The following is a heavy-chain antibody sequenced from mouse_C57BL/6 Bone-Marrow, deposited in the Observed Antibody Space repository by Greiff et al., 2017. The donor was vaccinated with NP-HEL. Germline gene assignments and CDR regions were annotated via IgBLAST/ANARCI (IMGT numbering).Heavy chain of an antibody. CDR2: IYPRSGNT. CDR1: GYTFTSYG. D-gene: IGHD1-1*01. Sequence: VQLVESGAELARPGASVKLSCKASGYTFTSYGISWVKQRTGQGLEWIGEIYPRSGNTYYNEKFKGKATLTADKSSSTAYMELRSLTSEDSAVYFCARHGSSPRWYFDVWGTGTTVTVSS. J-gene: IGHJ1*03. V-gene: IGHV1-81*01. CDR3: ARHGSSPRWYFDV.